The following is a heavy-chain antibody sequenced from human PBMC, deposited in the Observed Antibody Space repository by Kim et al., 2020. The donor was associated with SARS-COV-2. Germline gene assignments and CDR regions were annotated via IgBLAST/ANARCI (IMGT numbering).Heavy chain of an antibody. Sequence: VKGRFTISKSNAKNSLYLQMNSLRAEDTAVYYCARYRGGDYGPYYYGMDVWGQGTTVTVSS. J-gene: IGHJ6*02. CDR3: ARYRGGDYGPYYYGMDV. V-gene: IGHV3-11*06. D-gene: IGHD4-17*01.